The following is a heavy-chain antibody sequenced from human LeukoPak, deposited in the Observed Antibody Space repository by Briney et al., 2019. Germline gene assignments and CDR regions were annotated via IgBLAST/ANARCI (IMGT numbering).Heavy chain of an antibody. CDR3: ARESSSWPPGDY. J-gene: IGHJ4*02. D-gene: IGHD6-13*01. CDR2: IYYSGST. V-gene: IGHV4-31*03. Sequence: SETLSLTCTVSGGSISSGGYYWSWVRQHPGKGLEWIGYIYYSGSTYYNPSLKSRVTISVDTSKNQFSLKLSSVTAADTAVYYCARESSSWPPGDYWGQGTLVTVSS. CDR1: GGSISSGGYY.